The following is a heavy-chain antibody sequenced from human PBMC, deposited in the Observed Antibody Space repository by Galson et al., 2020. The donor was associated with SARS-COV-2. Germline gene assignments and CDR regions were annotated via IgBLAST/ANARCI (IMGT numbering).Heavy chain of an antibody. CDR3: ARDVSDSSLSR. Sequence: ETSETLSLTCTVSGGSISSYYWSWIRQPPGKGLEWIGYIYYSGSTNYNPSLKSRVTISVDTSKNQFSLKLSSVTAADTAVYYCARDVSDSSLSRWGQGTLVTVSS. J-gene: IGHJ4*02. CDR1: GGSISSYY. V-gene: IGHV4-59*01. D-gene: IGHD6-6*01. CDR2: IYYSGST.